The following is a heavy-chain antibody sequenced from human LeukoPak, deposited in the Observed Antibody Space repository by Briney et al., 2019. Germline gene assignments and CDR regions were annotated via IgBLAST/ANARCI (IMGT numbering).Heavy chain of an antibody. Sequence: PGGSLRLSCAASGFTVSSNYMNWVRQAPGKGLEWVSVIYSGGSTFYSDSVEGRFTISRDNSNNTLYLQMNSLRAEDTATYYCAREYYDNSGGEDAFDIWGPGTMVTVSS. CDR3: AREYYDNSGGEDAFDI. CDR1: GFTVSSNY. D-gene: IGHD3-22*01. V-gene: IGHV3-53*01. CDR2: IYSGGST. J-gene: IGHJ3*02.